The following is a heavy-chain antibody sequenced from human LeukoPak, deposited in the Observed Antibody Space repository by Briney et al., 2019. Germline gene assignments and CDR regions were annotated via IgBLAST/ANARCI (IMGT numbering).Heavy chain of an antibody. CDR2: INHSGST. D-gene: IGHD6-19*01. J-gene: IGHJ4*02. CDR3: AREKIAVAGVDY. CDR1: GGSFSGYY. V-gene: IGHV4-34*01. Sequence: SETLSLTCAVYGGSFSGYYWSWIRQPPGKGLEWIGEINHSGSTNYNPSLKSRVTISVDTSKNQFSLKLRSVTAADTAVYYCAREKIAVAGVDYWGQGTLVTVSS.